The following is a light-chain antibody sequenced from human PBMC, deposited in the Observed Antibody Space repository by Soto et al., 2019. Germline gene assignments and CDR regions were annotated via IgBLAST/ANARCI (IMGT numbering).Light chain of an antibody. J-gene: IGKJ5*01. Sequence: DIVMIQSPDSLAVSLGERATINCKSSQSVLSTSNNKNYLAWFQQKPGQPPKLVIYWASVRASGVPDRFSGSGSGTDVNLTISSLQAEDVAVYYCQQYHSDPITVGQGTRREIK. CDR2: WAS. CDR1: QSVLSTSNNKNY. CDR3: QQYHSDPIT. V-gene: IGKV4-1*01.